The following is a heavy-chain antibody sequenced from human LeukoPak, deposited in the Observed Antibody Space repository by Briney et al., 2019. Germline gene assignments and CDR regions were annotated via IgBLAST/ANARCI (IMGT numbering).Heavy chain of an antibody. V-gene: IGHV1-18*04. D-gene: IGHD2-15*01. Sequence: ASVKVSCKASGYTFTSYGISWVRQAPGQGLEWMGWISGYNGNTNYAQKLQGRVTMTTDTSTSTAYMELRSLRSDDTAVYYCARDGYCSGGSCYSENWFDPWGQGTLVTVSS. CDR3: ARDGYCSGGSCYSENWFDP. CDR1: GYTFTSYG. CDR2: ISGYNGNT. J-gene: IGHJ5*02.